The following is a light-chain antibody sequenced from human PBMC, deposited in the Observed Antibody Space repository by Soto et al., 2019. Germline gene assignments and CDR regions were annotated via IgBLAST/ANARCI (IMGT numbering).Light chain of an antibody. CDR3: ATWDDSLNGWV. J-gene: IGLJ3*02. V-gene: IGLV1-44*01. CDR1: SSNIGSNP. Sequence: QSVLTQPPSASGTPGQRITISCSGTSSNIGSNPINWYHQLPGTAPKLLIYSTNQRPSGVPDRFSGCKSGTSASLAISGLESEDEADYYCATWDDSLNGWVFGGGTKLTVL. CDR2: STN.